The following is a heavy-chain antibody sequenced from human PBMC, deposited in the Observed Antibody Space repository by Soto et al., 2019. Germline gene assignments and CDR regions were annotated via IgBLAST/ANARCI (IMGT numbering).Heavy chain of an antibody. J-gene: IGHJ4*02. Sequence: QVQLVQSGAEVKRPGASVKVSCKSSGNSFVTYAIHWVRQAPGQRLQWMGWINVGSGNTKYAQDFQGRVTFTRDTAATPTFMEISSLRSEDAAVYYGARVPPWGDSGSFYIQHYDSWGQGTLVTVSS. V-gene: IGHV1-3*01. CDR2: INVGSGNT. CDR3: ARVPPWGDSGSFYIQHYDS. D-gene: IGHD3-10*01. CDR1: GNSFVTYA.